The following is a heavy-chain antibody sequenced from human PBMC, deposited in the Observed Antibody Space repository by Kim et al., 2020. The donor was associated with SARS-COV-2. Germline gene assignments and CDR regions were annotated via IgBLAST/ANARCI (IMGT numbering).Heavy chain of an antibody. V-gene: IGHV3-7*01. CDR2: IKQDGSEK. CDR3: ARDLIMVRGATNLFDY. D-gene: IGHD3-10*01. J-gene: IGHJ4*02. CDR1: GFTFSSYW. Sequence: GGSLRLSCAASGFTFSSYWMSWVRQAPGKGLEWVANIKQDGSEKYYVDSVKGRFTISRDNAKNSLYLQMNSLRAEDTAVYYCARDLIMVRGATNLFDYWGQGTLVTVSS.